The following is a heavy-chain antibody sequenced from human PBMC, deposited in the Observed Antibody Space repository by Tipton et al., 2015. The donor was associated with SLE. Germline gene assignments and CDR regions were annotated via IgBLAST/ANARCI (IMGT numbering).Heavy chain of an antibody. CDR3: ARISTTVTTLMGYDH. V-gene: IGHV4-39*07. CDR1: GGPIRNSPYY. CDR2: INHNGYT. J-gene: IGHJ4*02. Sequence: LRLSCHVAGGPIRNSPYYWAWIRQTPGKGLEWIGEINHNGYTNYNPSLKSRVTISVDTSKKQFSLKLRSVTAADAAIYYCARISTTVTTLMGYDHWGQGTLVTVSS. D-gene: IGHD4-17*01.